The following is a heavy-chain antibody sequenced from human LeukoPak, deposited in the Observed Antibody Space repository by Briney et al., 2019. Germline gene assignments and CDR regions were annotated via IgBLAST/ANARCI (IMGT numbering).Heavy chain of an antibody. CDR3: ARENGYYDSSGKDAFDI. Sequence: EGSLRLSCAASGFTFSSYSMSWVRQAPGKGLEWVSSFSRSRSYIYYADSMKGRFTISRDNAKNSLYLQMNSLRAEDTAVYYCARENGYYDSSGKDAFDIWGQGTMVTVSS. CDR1: GFTFSSYS. V-gene: IGHV3-21*01. D-gene: IGHD3-22*01. CDR2: FSRSRSYI. J-gene: IGHJ3*02.